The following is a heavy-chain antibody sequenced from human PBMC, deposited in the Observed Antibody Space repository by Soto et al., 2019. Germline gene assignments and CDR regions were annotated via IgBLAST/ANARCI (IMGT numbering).Heavy chain of an antibody. CDR3: ARGGDYYDSGGSFDY. D-gene: IGHD3-22*01. CDR2: INHSGST. Sequence: SETLSLTCAVYGGSFSGYYWSWIRQPPGKGLEWIGEINHSGSTNYNPSLKSRVTISVDTSKNQFSLKLSSVTAADTAVYYCARGGDYYDSGGSFDYWGQGTLVTVSS. J-gene: IGHJ4*02. CDR1: GGSFSGYY. V-gene: IGHV4-34*01.